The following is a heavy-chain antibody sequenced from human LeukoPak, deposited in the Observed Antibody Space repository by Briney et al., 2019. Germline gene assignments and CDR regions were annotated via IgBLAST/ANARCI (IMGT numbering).Heavy chain of an antibody. Sequence: SVKVSCKASGGTFSSYAISWVRQAPGQGLEWMGRIIPILGIANYAQKFQGRVTITADKSTSTAYMELSSLRSEDTAVYYCAIARDGYNYDYWGQGTLVTVSS. D-gene: IGHD5-24*01. CDR1: GGTFSSYA. J-gene: IGHJ4*02. CDR2: IIPILGIA. CDR3: AIARDGYNYDY. V-gene: IGHV1-69*04.